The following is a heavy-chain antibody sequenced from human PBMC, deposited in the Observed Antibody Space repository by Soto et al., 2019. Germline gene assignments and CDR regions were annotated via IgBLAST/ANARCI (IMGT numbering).Heavy chain of an antibody. CDR1: GGVVSSTDYF. D-gene: IGHD2-2*01. CDR2: IHNTGLT. CDR3: AGDPSTTSTWEYFFDS. Sequence: SETLSLTCSVTGGVVSSTDYFWSWIRQPPGKGLEWVGYIHNTGLTKYNPSLKSRVTISADTSKNQFSLKLASVTAAYTAVYYCAGDPSTTSTWEYFFDSWGHGTLVTVSS. V-gene: IGHV4-61*08. J-gene: IGHJ4*01.